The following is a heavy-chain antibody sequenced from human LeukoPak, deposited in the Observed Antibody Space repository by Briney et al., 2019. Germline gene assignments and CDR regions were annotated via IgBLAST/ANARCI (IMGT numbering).Heavy chain of an antibody. Sequence: PGGSLRLSCAASGFTFSGSAMHWVRQASGKGLEWVGRIRSKANSYATAYAASVKGRFTISRDDSKNTAYLQMNSLKTEDTAVYYCTRSVLLWFGESDYWGQGTLVTVSS. CDR2: IRSKANSYAT. J-gene: IGHJ4*02. CDR1: GFTFSGSA. CDR3: TRSVLLWFGESDY. D-gene: IGHD3-10*01. V-gene: IGHV3-73*01.